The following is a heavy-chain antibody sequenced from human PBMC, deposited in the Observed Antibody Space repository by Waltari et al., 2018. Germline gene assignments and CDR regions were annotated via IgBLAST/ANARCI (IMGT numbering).Heavy chain of an antibody. V-gene: IGHV1-2*02. CDR2: INPNSGGK. J-gene: IGHJ4*02. CDR3: ARDTLDDFDY. CDR1: GYTFTGFY. Sequence: QVYLAQSGAEVKKPGASVKVSCKASGYTFTGFYLHWVRQAPGQGLEWMGWINPNSGGKHYAQKFLGRVTMTADTAISVTYMELNSLRSDDTAIYYCARDTLDDFDYWGQGTLVTVSS.